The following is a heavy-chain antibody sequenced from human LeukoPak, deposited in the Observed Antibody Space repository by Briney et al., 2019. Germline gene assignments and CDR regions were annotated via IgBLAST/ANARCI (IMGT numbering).Heavy chain of an antibody. CDR1: AFIFSNYW. V-gene: IGHV3-74*01. J-gene: IGHJ6*03. Sequence: GGSLRLSCETSAFIFSNYWMHWVRQAPGKGLVWVARINSDGSNTNYADSVKGRFSISRDNAKNTLYLQMNSLRGDDTAVYFCVRGGIVAIPPAMDRRFYYYMDVWGKGTTVTIS. CDR2: INSDGSNT. D-gene: IGHD2-2*01. CDR3: VRGGIVAIPPAMDRRFYYYMDV.